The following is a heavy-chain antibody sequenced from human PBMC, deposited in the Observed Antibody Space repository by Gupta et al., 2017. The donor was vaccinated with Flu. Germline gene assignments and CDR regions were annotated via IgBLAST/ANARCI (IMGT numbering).Heavy chain of an antibody. CDR2: IRSKANSYAT. D-gene: IGHD3-22*01. Sequence: EVQLVESGGGLVQPGGSLKLSCAASGFTFSGSAMHWVRQASGKGLEWVGRIRSKANSYATEYAAAGKGRFTISRDDSKNTAYLQMNSLKTEDTAVYYCTRPGDYYDSSGYDVVGGQGTLVTVSS. V-gene: IGHV3-73*01. CDR3: TRPGDYYDSSGYDVV. CDR1: GFTFSGSA. J-gene: IGHJ4*02.